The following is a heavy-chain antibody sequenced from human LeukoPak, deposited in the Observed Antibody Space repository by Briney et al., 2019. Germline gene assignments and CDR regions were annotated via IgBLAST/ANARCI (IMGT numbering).Heavy chain of an antibody. CDR1: GYTFRDYF. CDR2: INPNDGGT. J-gene: IGHJ3*02. V-gene: IGHV1-2*02. Sequence: GASVKVSCKASGYTFRDYFMHWVRQAPGQGLEWMGWINPNDGGTHFARKFQDRVTMTGDTSTTTAYMEVSSLRPDDTAVYYCARDGITVTKNAFDIWGQGTMVTVSS. CDR3: ARDGITVTKNAFDI. D-gene: IGHD4-17*01.